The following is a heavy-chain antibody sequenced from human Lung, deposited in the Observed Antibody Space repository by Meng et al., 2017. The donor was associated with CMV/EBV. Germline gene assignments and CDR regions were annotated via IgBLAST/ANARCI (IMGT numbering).Heavy chain of an antibody. CDR3: AHKYSDFWSGHSRYFDY. J-gene: IGHJ2*01. CDR1: GVG. D-gene: IGHD3-3*01. CDR2: NDWNDDK. Sequence: GVGVGWIRPPTGKVLDKVEHNDWNDDKGYSTCLKGRLTISKDTCKNEVVITMSNMDPVDTSTYYSAHKYSDFWSGHSRYFDYWGRGTLVTVSS. V-gene: IGHV2-5*01.